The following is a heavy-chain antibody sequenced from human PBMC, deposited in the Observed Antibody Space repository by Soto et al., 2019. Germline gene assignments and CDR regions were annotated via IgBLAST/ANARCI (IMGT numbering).Heavy chain of an antibody. Sequence: ASVKVSCKVSGYTLTELSMHWVRQAPGKGLEWMGGFDPEDGETIYAQKFQGRVTMTEDTSTDTAYMELSSLGSEDTAVYYCATDLVVRYAFDIWGQGTMVTVSS. D-gene: IGHD2-15*01. V-gene: IGHV1-24*01. CDR3: ATDLVVRYAFDI. J-gene: IGHJ3*02. CDR2: FDPEDGET. CDR1: GYTLTELS.